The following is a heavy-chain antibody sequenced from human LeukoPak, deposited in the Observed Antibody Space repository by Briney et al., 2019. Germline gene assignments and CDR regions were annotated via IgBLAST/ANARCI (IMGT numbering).Heavy chain of an antibody. CDR2: IYSSGNT. Sequence: PSETLSLTCTVSGASISSNNYYWGWVRQPPGKGLEWIGNIYSSGNTYYNASLKSRVTIYIDKSKNQFSLKLSSVTAADTAVYYCAIAAAGTSILGWGQGTLVTVSS. J-gene: IGHJ4*02. CDR3: AIAAAGTSILG. V-gene: IGHV4-39*07. CDR1: GASISSNNYY. D-gene: IGHD6-13*01.